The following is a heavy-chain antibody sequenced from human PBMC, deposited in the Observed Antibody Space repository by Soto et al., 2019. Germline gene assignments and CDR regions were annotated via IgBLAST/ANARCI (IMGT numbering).Heavy chain of an antibody. CDR2: IIPIFGTA. D-gene: IGHD5-12*01. V-gene: IGHV1-69*13. Sequence: SVKVSCKASGGTFSSYAISWLRQSPGQGLEWMGGIIPIFGTANYAQKFQGRVTITADESTSTAYMELSSLRSEDTAVYYCARVEMATIPPYFDYWGQGTLVTVSS. J-gene: IGHJ4*02. CDR1: GGTFSSYA. CDR3: ARVEMATIPPYFDY.